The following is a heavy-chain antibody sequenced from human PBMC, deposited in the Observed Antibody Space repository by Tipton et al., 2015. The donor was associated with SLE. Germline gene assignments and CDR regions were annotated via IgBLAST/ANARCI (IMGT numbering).Heavy chain of an antibody. V-gene: IGHV5-51*03. CDR3: ARRGGH. D-gene: IGHD3-10*01. CDR1: GYSFTSQW. Sequence: QSGPEVKKPGESLKISCKGSGYSFTSQWIGWVRQTPGKGLEWMGIFYPADSDTKYNPSFQGQVTISAAKSISTAYLQWSSLKASDPAMYYCARRGGHWGQGTLVTVSS. CDR2: FYPADSDT. J-gene: IGHJ4*02.